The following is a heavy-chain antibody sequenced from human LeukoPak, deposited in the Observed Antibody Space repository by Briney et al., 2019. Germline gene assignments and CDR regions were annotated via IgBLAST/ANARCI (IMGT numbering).Heavy chain of an antibody. CDR3: ARDAAAGTWSDP. CDR1: GFTFSSYA. CDR2: ISYDGSNK. Sequence: GGSLRLSCAASGFTFSSYAMHWVRQAPGKGLEWVAVISYDGSNKYYADSVKGRFTISRDNSKNTLYLQMNSLRAEDTAVYYCARDAAAGTWSDPWGQGTLVTVSS. J-gene: IGHJ5*02. V-gene: IGHV3-30-3*01. D-gene: IGHD6-13*01.